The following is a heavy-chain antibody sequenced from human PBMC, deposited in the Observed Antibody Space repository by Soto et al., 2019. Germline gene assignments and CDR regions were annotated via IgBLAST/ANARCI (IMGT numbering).Heavy chain of an antibody. CDR3: AKLAGYCSGNSCHGDYAMDV. Sequence: SETLCLTCSVSGGSIISKSYSWGWIRQPPGKGLEWIGTFYYSENTYYNPSLKSRVTISVDTSKNQFSLKLSSVTAADTAVYYCAKLAGYCSGNSCHGDYAMDVWGQGTTVT. CDR1: GGSIISKSYS. CDR2: FYYSENT. J-gene: IGHJ6*02. V-gene: IGHV4-39*01. D-gene: IGHD2-2*01.